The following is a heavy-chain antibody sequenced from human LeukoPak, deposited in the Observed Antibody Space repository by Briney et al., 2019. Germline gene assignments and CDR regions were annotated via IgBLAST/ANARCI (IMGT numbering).Heavy chain of an antibody. Sequence: GGSLRLSCAASGFTFSSYWMHWVRQAPGKGLVWVSRINSDGSSTSYADSVKGRFTISRDNAKNTLYLQMNSLRAEDTAVYYCAREPYYYDSSGYYSLHYFDYWGQGTLVNVSS. D-gene: IGHD3-22*01. J-gene: IGHJ4*02. V-gene: IGHV3-74*01. CDR3: AREPYYYDSSGYYSLHYFDY. CDR2: INSDGSST. CDR1: GFTFSSYW.